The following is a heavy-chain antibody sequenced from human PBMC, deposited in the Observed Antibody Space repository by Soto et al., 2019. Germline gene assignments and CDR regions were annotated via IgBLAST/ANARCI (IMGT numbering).Heavy chain of an antibody. Sequence: GGSLRLSCAASGFTFSSYAMSWVRQAPGKGLEWVSAISGSGGSTYYADSVKGRFTISRDNSKNTLYLQMNSLRAEDTAVYYCAKAPGDFYGSGSYYPYYFDYWGQGTLVTVSS. V-gene: IGHV3-23*01. CDR3: AKAPGDFYGSGSYYPYYFDY. J-gene: IGHJ4*02. D-gene: IGHD3-10*01. CDR1: GFTFSSYA. CDR2: ISGSGGST.